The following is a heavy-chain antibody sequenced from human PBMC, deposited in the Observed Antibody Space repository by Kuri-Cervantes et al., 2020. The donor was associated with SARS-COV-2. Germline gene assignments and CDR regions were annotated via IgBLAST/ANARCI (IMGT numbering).Heavy chain of an antibody. Sequence: GESLKISCAASGFTFSNAWMSWVRQAPGKGLEWVGRIKSKTDGGTTDYAAPVKGRFTISRDDSKNTLNLQMNSLKTEDTAVYYCTTVRFGELLQYYFDYWGQGTLVTVSS. CDR2: IKSKTDGGTT. CDR3: TTVRFGELLQYYFDY. CDR1: GFTFSNAW. V-gene: IGHV3-15*01. J-gene: IGHJ4*02. D-gene: IGHD3-10*01.